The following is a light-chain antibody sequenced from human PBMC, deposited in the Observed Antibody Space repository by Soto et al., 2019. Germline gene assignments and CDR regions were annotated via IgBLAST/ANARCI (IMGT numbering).Light chain of an antibody. CDR3: SSYTSSTTNV. J-gene: IGLJ1*01. CDR2: DVG. CDR1: SSDVGGYNY. Sequence: QSALTQPASVSGSPGQSITISCTGISSDVGGYNYVSWYQQHPGKAPKLLINDVGNRPSGISDRFSGSKSGNTASLTISGLQAEDEADYYCSSYTSSTTNVFGTGTKLTVL. V-gene: IGLV2-14*03.